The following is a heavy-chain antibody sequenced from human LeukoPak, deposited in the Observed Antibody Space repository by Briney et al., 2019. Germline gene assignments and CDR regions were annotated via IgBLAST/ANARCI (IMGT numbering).Heavy chain of an antibody. CDR1: GGSFSGYY. V-gene: IGHV4-34*01. J-gene: IGHJ4*02. D-gene: IGHD2-15*01. CDR2: INHSGST. CDR3: ARGSQYCSGGSCLGL. Sequence: SETLSLTCAVYGGSFSGYYWSWIRQPPGKGLEWIGEINHSGSTYYNPSLKSRVTISVDTSKNQFSLKLSSATAADTAVYYCARGSQYCSGGSCLGLWGQGTLVTVSS.